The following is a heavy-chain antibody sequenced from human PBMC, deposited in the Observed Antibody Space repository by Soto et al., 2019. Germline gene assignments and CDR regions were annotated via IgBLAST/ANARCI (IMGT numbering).Heavy chain of an antibody. CDR3: AGQGYCSGGSCYSPRVEYGDYKYFQH. Sequence: SETLSLTCTVSGGSISSYYWSWIRQPPGKGLEWIGYIYYSGSTNYNPSLKSRVTISVDTSKNQFSLKLSSVTAADTAVYYCAGQGYCSGGSCYSPRVEYGDYKYFQHWGQGTQVTVSS. CDR1: GGSISSYY. D-gene: IGHD2-15*01. V-gene: IGHV4-59*08. CDR2: IYYSGST. J-gene: IGHJ1*01.